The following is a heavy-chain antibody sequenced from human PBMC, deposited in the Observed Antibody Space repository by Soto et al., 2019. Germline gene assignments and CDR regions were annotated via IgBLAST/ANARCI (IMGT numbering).Heavy chain of an antibody. D-gene: IGHD5-18*01. J-gene: IGHJ4*02. CDR2: ISGSGGST. Sequence: GGSLRLSCAASGFTFSSYAMSWVRQAPGKGLEWVSAISGSGGSTYYADSVKGRFTVSRDNSKNTLYLQMNGLRAEDTAVYYCAKAVRGYSYGLYYFDYWGQGTLVTVSS. CDR1: GFTFSSYA. CDR3: AKAVRGYSYGLYYFDY. V-gene: IGHV3-23*01.